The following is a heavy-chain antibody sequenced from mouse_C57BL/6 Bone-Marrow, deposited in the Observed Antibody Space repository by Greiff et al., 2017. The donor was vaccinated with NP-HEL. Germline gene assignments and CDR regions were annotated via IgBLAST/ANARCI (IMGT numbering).Heavy chain of an antibody. CDR1: GYSITSDY. D-gene: IGHD1-1*01. J-gene: IGHJ1*03. CDR3: ARSAITTVVAPWYFDV. CDR2: ISYSGST. Sequence: EVKLMESGPGLAKPSQTLSLTCSVTGYSITSDYWNWIRKFPGNKLEYMGYISYSGSTYYNPSLKSRISITRDTSKNQYYLQLNSVTTEDTATYYCARSAITTVVAPWYFDVWGTGTTVTVSS. V-gene: IGHV3-8*01.